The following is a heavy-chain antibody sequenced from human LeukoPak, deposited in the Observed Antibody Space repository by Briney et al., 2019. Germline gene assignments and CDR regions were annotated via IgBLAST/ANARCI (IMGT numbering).Heavy chain of an antibody. V-gene: IGHV3-74*01. D-gene: IGHD6-13*01. CDR3: ARGQQLVD. CDR2: TAGSST. CDR1: GYTFSSYW. Sequence: GGTLRLSCAASGYTFSSYWMHWVRHPPGKGLVWVSRTAGSSTSYAYSVKGRFTISRDNAKNTLYLQMNSLRAEDTAVYYCARGQQLVDWGQGNLVTVSS. J-gene: IGHJ1*01.